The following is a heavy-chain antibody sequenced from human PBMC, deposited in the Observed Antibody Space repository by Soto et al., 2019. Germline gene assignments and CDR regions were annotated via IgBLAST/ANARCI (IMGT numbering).Heavy chain of an antibody. D-gene: IGHD1-26*01. CDR3: AKVGSHNVDY. CDR2: MSYDGSNE. CDR1: GFTFSHYA. Sequence: QVQLVESGGGVVQPGRSLRLSCAASGFTFSHYAMHWVRQAPGKGLEWVALMSYDGSNEYYADSVKGRFTISRDDSKNTLYLQMNSLRGEDTAAYYSAKVGSHNVDYWGQGILVTVSS. V-gene: IGHV3-30*18. J-gene: IGHJ4*02.